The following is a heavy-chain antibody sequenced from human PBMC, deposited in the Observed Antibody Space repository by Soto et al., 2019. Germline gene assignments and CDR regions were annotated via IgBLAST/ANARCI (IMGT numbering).Heavy chain of an antibody. D-gene: IGHD2-15*01. CDR3: AHRRRFCSCNSCYSIWFDP. J-gene: IGHJ5*02. CDR2: IYWDDDK. CDR1: GFSLSTSGVG. Sequence: QITLKESGPTLVKPTQTLTLTCTFSGFSLSTSGVGVGWIRQPPGKALEWLALIYWDDDKRYSPSLKSSLTITKDTSKNQVVLTMTNMDPVDTATYYCAHRRRFCSCNSCYSIWFDPWGQGTLVTVSS. V-gene: IGHV2-5*02.